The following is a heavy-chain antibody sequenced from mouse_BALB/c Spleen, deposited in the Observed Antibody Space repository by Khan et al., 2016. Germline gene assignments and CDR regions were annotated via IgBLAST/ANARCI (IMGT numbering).Heavy chain of an antibody. V-gene: IGHV2-6-4*01. Sequence: QVQLKESGPGLVAPSQSLSITCTVSGFSLSRYSVHWIRQPPGQGLEWLGMIWGGGSTDHNSALKSRLNINKDNSKSQVFLKMNSRQTDDTAMYYCARGHDDTMDYWGQGTSVTVSS. CDR2: IWGGGST. J-gene: IGHJ4*01. D-gene: IGHD2-12*01. CDR3: ARGHDDTMDY. CDR1: GFSLSRYS.